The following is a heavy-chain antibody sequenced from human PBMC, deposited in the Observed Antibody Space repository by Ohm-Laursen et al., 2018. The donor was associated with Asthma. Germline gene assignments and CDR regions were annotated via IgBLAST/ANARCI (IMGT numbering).Heavy chain of an antibody. CDR2: ISSSSSTI. CDR3: ARDWTSPGIAAAEHVYPDY. J-gene: IGHJ4*02. D-gene: IGHD6-13*01. CDR1: GYTFSRYS. Sequence: SLRLSCAASGYTFSRYSIHWVRQAPGKGLEWVSYISSSSSTIYYADSVKGRFTISRDNAKNSLYLQMNSLRAEDTAVYYCARDWTSPGIAAAEHVYPDYWGQGTLVTVSS. V-gene: IGHV3-48*01.